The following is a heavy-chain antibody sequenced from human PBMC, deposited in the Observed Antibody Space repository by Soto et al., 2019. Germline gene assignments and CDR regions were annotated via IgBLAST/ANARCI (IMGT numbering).Heavy chain of an antibody. V-gene: IGHV1-69*01. CDR1: GGTFSSYA. J-gene: IGHJ6*02. CDR2: IIPIFGTA. D-gene: IGHD6-6*01. CDR3: ARPTRIAARPYYYYGMDV. Sequence: QVQLVQSGAEVKKPGSSVKVSCKASGGTFSSYAISWVRQAPGQGLEWMGGIIPIFGTANYAQKFQGRVTITADESTSTAYMELSSLRSEDTAVYYCARPTRIAARPYYYYGMDVWGQGTTVTVSS.